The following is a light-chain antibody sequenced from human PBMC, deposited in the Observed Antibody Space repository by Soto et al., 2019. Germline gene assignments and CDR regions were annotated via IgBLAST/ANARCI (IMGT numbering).Light chain of an antibody. CDR1: QIIANN. Sequence: EIVMMQSPATLSVSPGERATLSCRASQIIANNLAWYQQKPGQAPRLLIYGASTRAPGIPARFSGSGSGTEFTLTISSLQSEDFTIYYCQQYENLPTFGQGTRLEIK. J-gene: IGKJ5*01. V-gene: IGKV3-15*01. CDR2: GAS. CDR3: QQYENLPT.